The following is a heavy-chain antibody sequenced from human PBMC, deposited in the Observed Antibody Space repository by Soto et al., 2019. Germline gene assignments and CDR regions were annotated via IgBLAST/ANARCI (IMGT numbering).Heavy chain of an antibody. J-gene: IGHJ4*02. Sequence: GESLKISCKGSGYTFSSDWIGGVRQMPGKGLELMGIIYVGDSDTRYRPSFQGQVTISADKSNTTAYLQWSSLKASDTAMYYCARAPTGTSDPRHFDYWGQGTLVTVS. CDR2: IYVGDSDT. CDR3: ARAPTGTSDPRHFDY. CDR1: GYTFSSDW. V-gene: IGHV5-51*01. D-gene: IGHD1-1*01.